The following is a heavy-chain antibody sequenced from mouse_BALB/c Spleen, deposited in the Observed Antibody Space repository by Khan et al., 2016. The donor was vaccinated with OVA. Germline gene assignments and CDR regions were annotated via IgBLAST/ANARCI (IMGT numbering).Heavy chain of an antibody. CDR2: ISPGSGDT. Sequence: QVQLKESGTELARPGASVNLSCKASGYTFTDFYINWVKQRSGQGLEWIGEISPGSGDTYYNEKFKGKATLTAAESSSTADIQLISLTSEASAVYFCARMNYFSYTFAYWGQGTLVTVSA. V-gene: IGHV1-77*01. CDR3: ARMNYFSYTFAY. D-gene: IGHD1-2*01. CDR1: GYTFTDFY. J-gene: IGHJ3*01.